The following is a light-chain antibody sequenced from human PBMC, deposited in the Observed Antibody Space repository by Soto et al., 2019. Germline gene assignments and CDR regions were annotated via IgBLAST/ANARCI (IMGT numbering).Light chain of an antibody. CDR2: GAS. V-gene: IGKV3-15*01. CDR3: QQYNDGPYT. J-gene: IGKJ2*01. CDR1: QSVSSN. Sequence: EIVMTQSPATLSVSPGERATLSCRASQSVSSNLAWYQQKPGQAPRFLIYGASTRATGIPARFSCSGSGTEFTLTISSLQSEDFAVYFWQQYNDGPYTFGQGTKVEV.